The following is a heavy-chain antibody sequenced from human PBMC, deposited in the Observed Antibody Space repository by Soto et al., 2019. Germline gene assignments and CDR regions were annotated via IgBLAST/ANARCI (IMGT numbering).Heavy chain of an antibody. Sequence: QVQLQESGPGLVKPSQTLSLTCTVSGGSISSGNYYWSWIRQHPGKGLEWIGYIYYSGSTFYNPSLKRRVTISVDTSKNQCSLNLTSVTAADTAVYYCARVRIITFGGVIVDYWGQGTLVTVSS. D-gene: IGHD3-16*02. J-gene: IGHJ4*02. CDR3: ARVRIITFGGVIVDY. CDR2: IYYSGST. CDR1: GGSISSGNYY. V-gene: IGHV4-31*03.